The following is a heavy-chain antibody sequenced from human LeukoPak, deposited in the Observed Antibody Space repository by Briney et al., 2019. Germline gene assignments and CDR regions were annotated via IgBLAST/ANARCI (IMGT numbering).Heavy chain of an antibody. CDR1: GFTFNSYW. V-gene: IGHV3-74*01. Sequence: GGSLRLSCAASGFTFNSYWFHWVRQAPGKGLVWVSRVNSDGSDTIYADSVKGRFTISRDNAKSTVYLQMNSLKAEDTAVYYCARGGYHHGFDIWGQGTMVTASS. J-gene: IGHJ3*02. CDR3: ARGGYHHGFDI. D-gene: IGHD2-15*01. CDR2: VNSDGSDT.